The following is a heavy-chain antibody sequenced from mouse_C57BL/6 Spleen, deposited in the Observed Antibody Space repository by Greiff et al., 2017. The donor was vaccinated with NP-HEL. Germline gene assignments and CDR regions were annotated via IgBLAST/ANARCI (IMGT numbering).Heavy chain of an antibody. CDR2: INPNNGGT. Sequence: EVMLVESGPELVKPGASVKMSCKASGYTFTDYNMHWVKQSHGKSLEWIGYINPNNGGTSYNQKFKGKATLTVNKSSSTAYMELRSLTSEDSAVYYCARDGYYYGSSPFDYWGQGTTLTVSS. V-gene: IGHV1-22*01. D-gene: IGHD1-1*01. CDR3: ARDGYYYGSSPFDY. CDR1: GYTFTDYN. J-gene: IGHJ2*01.